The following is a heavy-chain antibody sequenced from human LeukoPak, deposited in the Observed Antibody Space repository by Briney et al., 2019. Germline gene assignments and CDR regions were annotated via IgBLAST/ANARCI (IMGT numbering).Heavy chain of an antibody. Sequence: GGSLRLSCAASGFTFSSYWMHWVRQAPGKGLVWVSRINSDGSSTSYADSVKGRFTISRDNAKNTLYLQMNSLRAENTAVYYCARNHYDILTGLLTHGFDPWGQGTLVTVSS. D-gene: IGHD3-9*01. V-gene: IGHV3-74*01. CDR3: ARNHYDILTGLLTHGFDP. CDR2: INSDGSST. J-gene: IGHJ5*02. CDR1: GFTFSSYW.